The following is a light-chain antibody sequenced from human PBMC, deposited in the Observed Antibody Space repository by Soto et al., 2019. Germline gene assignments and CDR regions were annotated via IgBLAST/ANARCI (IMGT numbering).Light chain of an antibody. V-gene: IGKV3-15*01. J-gene: IGKJ1*01. CDR1: QNIYSN. CDR2: RAS. CDR3: LQYHNLWA. Sequence: IVVTESPATLSVSPGERATLSCRASQNIYSNVAWYQQRPGQAPRLLIYRASTRATGIPARFSGSGSGTEFTLTISSLQSEDFTVYYCLQYHNLWAFGQGTRWIS.